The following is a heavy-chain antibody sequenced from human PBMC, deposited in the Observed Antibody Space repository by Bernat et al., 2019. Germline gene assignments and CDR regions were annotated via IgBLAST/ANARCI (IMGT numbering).Heavy chain of an antibody. D-gene: IGHD4-17*01. J-gene: IGHJ6*03. Sequence: QMQLEESGPGLVKPSETLSLNCSVSGGSISITSYYWAWIRQPPGEGLEWIGTVYYSGSTNYNPSLKSRVTISVDTSKNQFSLKLSSVTAADTAVYYCARDTVTPAHYYMDVWGKGTTVTVSS. CDR3: ARDTVTPAHYYMDV. CDR1: GGSISITSYY. CDR2: VYYSGST. V-gene: IGHV4-39*07.